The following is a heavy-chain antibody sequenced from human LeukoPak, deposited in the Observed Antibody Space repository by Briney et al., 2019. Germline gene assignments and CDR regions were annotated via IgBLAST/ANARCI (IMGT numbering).Heavy chain of an antibody. CDR3: AKDHGLWGLIAAPGAYFDY. CDR2: IRYDGSNK. D-gene: IGHD6-6*01. Sequence: GGSLRLSCAASGFTFSSYGMHWVRQAPGKGLEWVAFIRYDGSNKYYADSVKGRFTIPRDNSKNTLYLQMNSLRAEDTAVYYCAKDHGLWGLIAAPGAYFDYWGQGTLVTVSS. CDR1: GFTFSSYG. V-gene: IGHV3-30*02. J-gene: IGHJ4*02.